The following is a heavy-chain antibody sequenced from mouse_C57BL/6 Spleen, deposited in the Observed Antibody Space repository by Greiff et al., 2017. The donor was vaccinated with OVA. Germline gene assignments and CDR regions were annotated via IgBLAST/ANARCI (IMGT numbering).Heavy chain of an antibody. V-gene: IGHV14-2*01. Sequence: EVQLQESGAELVKPGASVKLSCTASGFNITDYYMHWVKQRTEQGLEWIGRIDPEDGETKYAPNFQGKATVTADTSSNTAYLQLSSLTSEDTAVYYCARYGYSSQYYYAMDDWGQGTSVTVSS. J-gene: IGHJ4*01. CDR2: IDPEDGET. D-gene: IGHD1-1*01. CDR1: GFNITDYY. CDR3: ARYGYSSQYYYAMDD.